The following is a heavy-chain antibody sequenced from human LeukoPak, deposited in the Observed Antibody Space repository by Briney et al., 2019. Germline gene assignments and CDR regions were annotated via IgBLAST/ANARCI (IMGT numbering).Heavy chain of an antibody. V-gene: IGHV3-30*03. J-gene: IGHJ3*02. CDR1: GFAFGSYG. CDR2: ISYDGSNK. Sequence: GGSLRLSCAVSGFAFGSYGMHWVRQAPGKGLEWVAVISYDGSNKYYADSVKGRFTIPRDNSKNTLYLQMNSLRAEDTAVYYCARDGYYYDSSGYPAYDAFDIWGQGTMVTVSS. D-gene: IGHD3-22*01. CDR3: ARDGYYYDSSGYPAYDAFDI.